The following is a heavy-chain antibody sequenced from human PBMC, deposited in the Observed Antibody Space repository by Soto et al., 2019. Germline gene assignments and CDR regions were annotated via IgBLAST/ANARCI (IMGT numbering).Heavy chain of an antibody. V-gene: IGHV5-51*01. CDR2: IYPGDSDT. CDR1: GYSFTSYW. Sequence: PGESLKISCKGSGYSFTSYWIGWVRQMPGKGLGWMGIIYPGDSDTRYSPSFQGQVTIPADKSISTAYLQWSSLKASDTAMYYCARLGSSSMDWFDPWGQGTLVTVSS. D-gene: IGHD6-13*01. CDR3: ARLGSSSMDWFDP. J-gene: IGHJ5*02.